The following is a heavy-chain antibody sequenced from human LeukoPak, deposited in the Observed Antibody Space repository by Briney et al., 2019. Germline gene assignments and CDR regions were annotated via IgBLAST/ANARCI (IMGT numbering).Heavy chain of an antibody. Sequence: GGSLRLSCAASGFTVSTNYMSWVRQAPGKGLEWVSVIYSGGSTYYADSVKGRFTISRDNSKNTLYLQMNSLRAEDTAVYYCAKVLSLRHFDWVLYIDHWGQGTLVTVSS. CDR2: IYSGGST. D-gene: IGHD3-9*01. CDR3: AKVLSLRHFDWVLYIDH. V-gene: IGHV3-53*01. J-gene: IGHJ4*02. CDR1: GFTVSTNY.